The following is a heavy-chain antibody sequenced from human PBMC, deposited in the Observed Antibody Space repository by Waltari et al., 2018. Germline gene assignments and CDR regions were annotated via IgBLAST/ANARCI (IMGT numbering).Heavy chain of an antibody. V-gene: IGHV4-31*03. CDR3: ARERLAAYGFDP. J-gene: IGHJ5*02. D-gene: IGHD6-25*01. CDR2: IYYSGST. CDR1: GGSISSGGYY. Sequence: CTVSGGSISSGGYYWSWIRQHPGKGLEWIGYIYYSGSTYYNPSLKSRVTISVDTSKNQFSLKLSSVTAADTAVYYCARERLAAYGFDPWGQGTLVTVSS.